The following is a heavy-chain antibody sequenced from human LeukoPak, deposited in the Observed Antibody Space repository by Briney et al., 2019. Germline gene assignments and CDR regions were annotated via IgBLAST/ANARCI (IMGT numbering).Heavy chain of an antibody. J-gene: IGHJ4*02. Sequence: ASVKVSCKASGYTFTNYAIHWVRQAPGQRLEWMGWINAGNGNTKYSQKFQGRVTITRDTSASTAYMQLRSLRSDDTAVYYCARGHLSGGSFGFDYWGQGTLVTVSS. V-gene: IGHV1-3*01. CDR3: ARGHLSGGSFGFDY. CDR2: INAGNGNT. D-gene: IGHD1-26*01. CDR1: GYTFTNYA.